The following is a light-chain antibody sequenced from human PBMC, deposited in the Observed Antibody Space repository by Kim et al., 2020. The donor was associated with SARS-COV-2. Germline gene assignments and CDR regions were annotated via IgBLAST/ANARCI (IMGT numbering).Light chain of an antibody. J-gene: IGLJ2*01. CDR1: SSNIGRNT. CDR2: SNN. V-gene: IGLV1-44*01. CDR3: AAWDDSLNGPV. Sequence: GQRVTSSGSGSSSNIGRNTVNWYQQLPGTAPKLLIYSNNQRPSGVPDRFAGSKSGTSASLAISGLQSEDEADYYCAAWDDSLNGPVFGGGTQLTVL.